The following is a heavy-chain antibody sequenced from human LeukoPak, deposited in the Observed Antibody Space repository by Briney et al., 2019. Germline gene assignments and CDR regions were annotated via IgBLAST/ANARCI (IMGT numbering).Heavy chain of an antibody. CDR1: GYSFTSYW. D-gene: IGHD4-11*01. J-gene: IGHJ3*02. CDR2: FNPGDSDI. CDR3: ARHASNSRVAFDM. Sequence: GESLKISCKASGYSFTSYWIGWVRHMPGKGLEWMGTFNPGDSDIRYSPSFQGQVTISVDKSISTAYLQLRSLKASDTAMYYCARHASNSRVAFDMWGQGTMVTVSS. V-gene: IGHV5-51*01.